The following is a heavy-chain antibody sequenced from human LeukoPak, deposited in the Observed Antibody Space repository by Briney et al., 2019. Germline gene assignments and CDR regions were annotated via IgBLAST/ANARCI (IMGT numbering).Heavy chain of an antibody. CDR1: GFTFTSYW. D-gene: IGHD2-8*01. V-gene: IGHV3-7*01. CDR2: IKEDGSEK. CDR3: ARIYLKMASAS. Sequence: GGSLRLSCAPSGFTFTSYWMIWVGQAPGKGREGGANIKEDGSEKYYVDSVKGRFTISRDNTKETVSLQMNSLRAEDTAVYYCARIYLKMASASWGQGTLVTVSS. J-gene: IGHJ5*02.